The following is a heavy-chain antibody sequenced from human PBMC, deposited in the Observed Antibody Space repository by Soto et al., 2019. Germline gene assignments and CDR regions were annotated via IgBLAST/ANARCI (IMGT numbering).Heavy chain of an antibody. CDR2: INHSGST. Sequence: PSETLSLTCAVYGGSFSGYYWSWIRQPPGKGLEWIGEINHSGSTNYNPSLKSRVTISVDTSKNQFSLKLSSVTAADTAVYYCARFSHQLRYFDWSNAYFDYWGQGTLVTVSS. J-gene: IGHJ4*02. V-gene: IGHV4-34*01. CDR1: GGSFSGYY. CDR3: ARFSHQLRYFDWSNAYFDY. D-gene: IGHD3-9*01.